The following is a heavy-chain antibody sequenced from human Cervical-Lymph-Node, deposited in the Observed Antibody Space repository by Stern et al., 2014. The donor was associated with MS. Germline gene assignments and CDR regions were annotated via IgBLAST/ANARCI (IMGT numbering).Heavy chain of an antibody. D-gene: IGHD3-22*01. Sequence: VQLVESGGGVVQPGRSLRLSCAASGFTFSSYAMHWVRQAPGKGLEWVAVISYDGSNRYYADSVKGRFTISRDNSKNTLYLQMNSLRAEDTAVYYCARDRVDVITMIVVVSDAFDVWGQGTTVTVSS. CDR2: ISYDGSNR. J-gene: IGHJ3*01. CDR3: ARDRVDVITMIVVVSDAFDV. CDR1: GFTFSSYA. V-gene: IGHV3-30-3*01.